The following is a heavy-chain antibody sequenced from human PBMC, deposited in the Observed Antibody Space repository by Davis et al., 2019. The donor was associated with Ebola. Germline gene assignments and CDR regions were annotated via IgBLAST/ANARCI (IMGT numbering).Heavy chain of an antibody. V-gene: IGHV3-13*01. J-gene: IGHJ4*02. D-gene: IGHD3-3*01. CDR2: IGTAGDT. CDR3: ARSHLRWEWLPMGPF. Sequence: GESLKISCAASGFTFSSYDMHWVRQATGKGLEWVSAIGTAGDTYYPGSVKGRFTISRDNSKNTLYLQMNSLRAEDTAVYYCARSHLRWEWLPMGPFWGQGTLVTVSS. CDR1: GFTFSSYD.